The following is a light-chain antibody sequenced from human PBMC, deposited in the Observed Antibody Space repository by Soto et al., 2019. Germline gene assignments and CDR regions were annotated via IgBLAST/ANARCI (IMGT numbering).Light chain of an antibody. CDR3: CSYAGSYKGYV. Sequence: QSALTQPRSVSGSPRQSVTISCTGTSSDVGGYNYVSWYQQHPGKAPKFMIYDVSKRPSGVPDRFSGSKSGNTASLTISGLQAEDEADYYCCSYAGSYKGYVFGTGTKLTVL. CDR2: DVS. J-gene: IGLJ1*01. CDR1: SSDVGGYNY. V-gene: IGLV2-11*01.